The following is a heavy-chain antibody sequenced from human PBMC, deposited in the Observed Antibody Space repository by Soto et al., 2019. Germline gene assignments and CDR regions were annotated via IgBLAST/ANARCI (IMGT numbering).Heavy chain of an antibody. Sequence: EVQLVESGGGLVKPGGSLRLSCAASGFTFSSYSMNWVRQAPGKGLEWVSSISSSSSYIYYADSVKGRFTISRDNAKNSLYLQMNSLRAEDTAVYYCARDTLSSNWNHYYYYGMDVWGQGTTVTVSS. CDR3: ARDTLSSNWNHYYYYGMDV. D-gene: IGHD6-13*01. V-gene: IGHV3-21*01. CDR2: ISSSSSYI. J-gene: IGHJ6*02. CDR1: GFTFSSYS.